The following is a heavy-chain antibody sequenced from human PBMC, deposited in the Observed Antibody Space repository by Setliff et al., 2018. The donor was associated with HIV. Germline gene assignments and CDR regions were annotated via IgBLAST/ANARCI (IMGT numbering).Heavy chain of an antibody. CDR1: GFSISTGHY. D-gene: IGHD3-10*01. V-gene: IGHV4-38-2*02. CDR2: VYHSGST. Sequence: LSLTCTVSGFSISTGHYWGWVRQSPGKGLEWIGSVYHSGSTYYAASLKSRVTISVDTSKNQFSLKLTSVTAADTAVYYCARQPPLSALQVWFGDYWGQGILVTV. J-gene: IGHJ4*02. CDR3: ARQPPLSALQVWFGDY.